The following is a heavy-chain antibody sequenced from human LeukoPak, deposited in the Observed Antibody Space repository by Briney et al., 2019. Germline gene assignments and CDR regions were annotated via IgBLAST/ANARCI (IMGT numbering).Heavy chain of an antibody. CDR3: VKDFGGPVYYYYGLEV. Sequence: GGSLRLSCSASGFTFSTYAMHWVRQAPGKGLEYVSSIRSNGGSTYYAESVKGRFTISRDNSKNTLYLQMSSLRVEDTAVYYCVKDFGGPVYYYYGLEVWGQGTTVTVSS. J-gene: IGHJ6*02. CDR1: GFTFSTYA. D-gene: IGHD3-10*01. CDR2: IRSNGGST. V-gene: IGHV3-64D*06.